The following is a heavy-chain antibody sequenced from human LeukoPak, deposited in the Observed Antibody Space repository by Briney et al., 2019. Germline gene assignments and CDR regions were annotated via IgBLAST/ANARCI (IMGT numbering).Heavy chain of an antibody. D-gene: IGHD6-13*01. CDR3: AKAARMSSSWQINFDY. CDR2: ISYDGSDA. CDR1: GFTFSNYG. V-gene: IGHV3-30*18. Sequence: GRSLRLSCAASGFTFSNYGIHWVRQAPGKGLDWVAVISYDGSDAYYADSVKGRFTISRDNSKNTLYLQMNSLRAEDTAVYYCAKAARMSSSWQINFDYWGQGTLVTVSS. J-gene: IGHJ4*02.